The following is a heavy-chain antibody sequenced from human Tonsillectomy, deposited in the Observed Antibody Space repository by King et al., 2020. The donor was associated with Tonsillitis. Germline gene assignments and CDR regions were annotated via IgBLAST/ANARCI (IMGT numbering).Heavy chain of an antibody. CDR3: ARVAHYYDSSVYSDAFDI. D-gene: IGHD3-22*01. CDR2: IGTVGDK. CDR1: GFTFSSYD. V-gene: IGHV3-13*04. J-gene: IGHJ3*02. Sequence: VQLVESGGGLVQPGGSLRLSCAASGFTFSSYDMHWVRQATGKGLAWVSSIGTVGDKYYPGSVKGRFTISRENAKNSLYLQMNSLRAGDTAVYFCARVAHYYDSSVYSDAFDIWGQGTMVTVSS.